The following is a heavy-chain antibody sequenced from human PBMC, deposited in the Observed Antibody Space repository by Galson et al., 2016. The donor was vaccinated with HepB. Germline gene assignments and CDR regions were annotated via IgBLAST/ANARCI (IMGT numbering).Heavy chain of an antibody. Sequence: SLRLSCAASGFTFSRYEMNWVRQAPGKGLEWVSYISSSGTTIYYADSVEGRFTISRDNSKTTLYLQMNSLRVEDTAVYYCAKISVQYSYHYWGFDYWGQGTLVPVSS. CDR1: GFTFSRYE. V-gene: IGHV3-48*03. J-gene: IGHJ4*02. D-gene: IGHD5-18*01. CDR2: ISSSGTTI. CDR3: AKISVQYSYHYWGFDY.